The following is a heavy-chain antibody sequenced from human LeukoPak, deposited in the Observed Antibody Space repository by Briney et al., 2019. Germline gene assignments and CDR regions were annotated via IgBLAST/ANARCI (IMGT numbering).Heavy chain of an antibody. Sequence: GASVTVSCKASGYTFTSYYMHWVRQAPGQGLEWMGIINPSGGSTSYAQKFQGRVTMTRDTSTSTVYMELSSLRSEDTAVYYCAREWCGWYSPYYYGMDVWGQGTTVTVSS. J-gene: IGHJ6*02. CDR2: INPSGGST. V-gene: IGHV1-46*01. CDR3: AREWCGWYSPYYYGMDV. D-gene: IGHD6-19*01. CDR1: GYTFTSYY.